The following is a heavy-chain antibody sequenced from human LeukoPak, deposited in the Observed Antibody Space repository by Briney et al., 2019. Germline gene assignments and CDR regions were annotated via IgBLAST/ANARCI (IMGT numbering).Heavy chain of an antibody. D-gene: IGHD3-22*01. V-gene: IGHV3-7*01. Sequence: GGSLRLSCAASGFTFSSYWMSWVRQAPGKGLEWVANIKQDGSEKYYVDSVKGRFTISRDNAKNSLYLQMNSLRAEDTAVYYCARDSSGYLPKYFQHWGQGTLVTVSS. J-gene: IGHJ1*01. CDR1: GFTFSSYW. CDR3: ARDSSGYLPKYFQH. CDR2: IKQDGSEK.